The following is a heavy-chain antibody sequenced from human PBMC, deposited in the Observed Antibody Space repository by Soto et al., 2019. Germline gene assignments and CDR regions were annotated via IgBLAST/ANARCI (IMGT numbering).Heavy chain of an antibody. CDR3: ARTTIAADGTPFEY. CDR2: IYHSGST. CDR1: VYSISSGYY. V-gene: IGHV4-38-2*01. J-gene: IGHJ4*02. Sequence: PSETLSLTCAFSVYSISSGYYWGWIRQPPGKGLEWIGSIYHSGSTYYNPSLKSRVTISVDTSKNQFSLKLSSVTAADTAVYYCARTTIAADGTPFEYWGQGTLVTVSS. D-gene: IGHD6-13*01.